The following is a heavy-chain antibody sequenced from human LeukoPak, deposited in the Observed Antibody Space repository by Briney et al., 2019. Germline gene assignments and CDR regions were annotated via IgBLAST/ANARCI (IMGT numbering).Heavy chain of an antibody. CDR1: GFTFSSYA. CDR2: ISGSGGST. V-gene: IGHV3-23*01. CDR3: AKDFLGYSSGWSYYFDY. D-gene: IGHD6-19*01. J-gene: IGHJ4*02. Sequence: GGSLRLSCAASGFTFSSYAMSWVRQAPGKGLEWVSAISGSGGSTYYADSVKGRFTISRDNSKNTLYLQMNSLRAEDTAVYYCAKDFLGYSSGWSYYFDYWGQGTLVTVSS.